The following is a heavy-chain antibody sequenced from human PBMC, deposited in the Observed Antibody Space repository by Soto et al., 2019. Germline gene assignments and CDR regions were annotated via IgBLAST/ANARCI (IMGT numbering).Heavy chain of an antibody. CDR2: MNPNSENT. CDR1: GYTFTSYD. J-gene: IGHJ6*02. Sequence: VKVSCKASGYTFTSYDINWVRQATGQGLEWMGWMNPNSENTGYAQKFQGRVTTTSNTSIGTAYMELSSLRSDDTAIYYCARDPFCGGDCYSGQHFYYGLDVWGQGTTVTVSS. D-gene: IGHD2-21*02. CDR3: ARDPFCGGDCYSGQHFYYGLDV. V-gene: IGHV1-8*01.